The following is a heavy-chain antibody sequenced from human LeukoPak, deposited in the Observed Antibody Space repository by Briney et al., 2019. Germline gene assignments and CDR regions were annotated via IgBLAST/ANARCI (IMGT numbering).Heavy chain of an antibody. D-gene: IGHD6-19*01. CDR2: IWYDGSNK. CDR3: ARASSGWYYFDY. J-gene: IGHJ4*02. Sequence: GRSLRLSCAASGFTFSSYGMHWVRQAPGKGLEWVAVIWYDGSNKYYADSVEGRFTISRDNSKNTLYLQMNSLRAEDTAVYYCARASSGWYYFDYWGQGTLVTVSS. V-gene: IGHV3-33*08. CDR1: GFTFSSYG.